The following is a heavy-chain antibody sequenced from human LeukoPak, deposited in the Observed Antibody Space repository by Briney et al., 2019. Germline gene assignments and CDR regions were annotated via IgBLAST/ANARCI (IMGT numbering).Heavy chain of an antibody. CDR1: GGSFSGYY. J-gene: IGHJ4*02. D-gene: IGHD1-26*01. V-gene: IGHV4-59*10. CDR2: IYTSGST. CDR3: ARGEWDSVFDY. Sequence: SETLSLTCAVYGGSFSGYYWSWIRQPAGKGLEWIGRIYTSGSTNYNPSLKSRVTISVDTSKNQFSLKLSSVTAADTAVYYCARGEWDSVFDYWGQGTLVTVSS.